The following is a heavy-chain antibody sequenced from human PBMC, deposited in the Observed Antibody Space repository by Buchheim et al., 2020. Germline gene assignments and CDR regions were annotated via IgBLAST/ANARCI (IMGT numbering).Heavy chain of an antibody. Sequence: EVRLVESGGDLVQPGGSLRLSCAASGFTFSDYWMRWVRQAPGKGLEWVANTRQDGSENYYVDSVKGRFTTSRDNAKKLLYLQMNSLRAEDTAVYYCARGGTWDSYYFGMDVWGQGTT. CDR2: TRQDGSEN. D-gene: IGHD2-15*01. J-gene: IGHJ6*02. CDR3: ARGGTWDSYYFGMDV. V-gene: IGHV3-7*01. CDR1: GFTFSDYW.